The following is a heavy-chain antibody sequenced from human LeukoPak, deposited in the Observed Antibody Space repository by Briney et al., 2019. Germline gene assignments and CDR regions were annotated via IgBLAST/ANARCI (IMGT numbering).Heavy chain of an antibody. CDR2: ISGSGGST. J-gene: IGHJ4*02. D-gene: IGHD1-20*01. Sequence: PGGSLRLSCAASGFTFSIYAMSWVRQAPGKGLEWVSVISGSGGSTYYADSVKGRFTISRDTSKNTLYMQMKRLRAEDTAVYYCAKGSITGTYFDLWGQGTLVTVSS. V-gene: IGHV3-23*01. CDR3: AKGSITGTYFDL. CDR1: GFTFSIYA.